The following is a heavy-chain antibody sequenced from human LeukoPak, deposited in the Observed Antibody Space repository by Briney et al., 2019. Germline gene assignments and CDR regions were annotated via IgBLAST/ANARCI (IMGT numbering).Heavy chain of an antibody. CDR2: ISSSSSYI. D-gene: IGHD6-6*01. CDR1: GFTFSSYS. J-gene: IGHJ6*03. V-gene: IGHV3-21*01. Sequence: GGYLRLSCAASGFTFSSYSMNWVRQAPGKGLEWVSSISSSSSYIYYADSVKGRFTISRDNAKNPLYLQMNSLRAEDTAVYYCPTSSSSVGDYYYYIDVWGKGTTVTVSS. CDR3: PTSSSSVGDYYYYIDV.